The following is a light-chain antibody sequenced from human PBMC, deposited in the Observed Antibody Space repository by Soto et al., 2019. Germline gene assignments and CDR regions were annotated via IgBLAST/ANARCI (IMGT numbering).Light chain of an antibody. J-gene: IGKJ3*01. CDR3: QQYVSYSS. CDR1: QSVTRF. Sequence: ILMTQSPSTLSASVGDRVTITCRASQSVTRFLAWYQQKPGKAPKLLIYKASTLGGGVPSRFSGGGSGTDFTLTISSLQPDDSATYYCQQYVSYSSFGPGTKVEI. V-gene: IGKV1-5*03. CDR2: KAS.